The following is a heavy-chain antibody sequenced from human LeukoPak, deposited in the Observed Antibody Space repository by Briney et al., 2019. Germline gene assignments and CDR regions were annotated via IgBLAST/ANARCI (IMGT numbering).Heavy chain of an antibody. CDR1: GGSISSYF. J-gene: IGHJ4*02. CDR3: ARDNEVAARSFDY. V-gene: IGHV4-4*07. D-gene: IGHD6-6*01. CDR2: IYTSGTT. Sequence: SETLSLTCTVSGGSISSYFWSWVRQPAGKGLEWIGRIYTSGTTNYNPSLKSRVTMSVDTSKNQFSLKLSSVTAADTAVYYCARDNEVAARSFDYWGQGTLVTVSS.